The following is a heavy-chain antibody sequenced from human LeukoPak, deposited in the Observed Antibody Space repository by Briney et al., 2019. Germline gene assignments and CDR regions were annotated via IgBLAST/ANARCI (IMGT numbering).Heavy chain of an antibody. CDR1: GGTFSFYA. CDR3: ARAVVVARGLMAYFDY. CDR2: IIPIPGMA. Sequence: SVKVSCKASGGTFSFYAINWVRQAPGQGLEWMGRIIPIPGMANYAQKLQGRVTITADRSTSTAYMEVSSLRSEDTAVYYCARAVVVARGLMAYFDYWGQGTLVTVSS. V-gene: IGHV1-69*04. J-gene: IGHJ4*02. D-gene: IGHD3-10*01.